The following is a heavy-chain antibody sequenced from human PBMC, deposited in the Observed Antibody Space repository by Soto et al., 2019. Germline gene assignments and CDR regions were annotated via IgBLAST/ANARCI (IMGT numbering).Heavy chain of an antibody. Sequence: SETLSLTCTVSGGSISSSSYYWGWIRQPPGKGLEWIGSIYYSGSTYSNPSLKSRVTISVDTSKNQFSLKLSSVTAADTAVYYCARHLRPPFIAARGYYYYYYYMDVWGKGTTVTVSS. CDR3: ARHLRPPFIAARGYYYYYYYMDV. J-gene: IGHJ6*03. CDR2: IYYSGST. D-gene: IGHD6-6*01. V-gene: IGHV4-39*01. CDR1: GGSISSSSYY.